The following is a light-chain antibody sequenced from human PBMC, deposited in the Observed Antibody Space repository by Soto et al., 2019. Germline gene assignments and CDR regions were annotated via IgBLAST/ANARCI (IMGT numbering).Light chain of an antibody. CDR1: SSNIGDNY. V-gene: IGLV1-47*01. CDR3: ATWDDSLNGFYV. CDR2: RNN. Sequence: QAVVTQPPSASGTPGQRVTISCSGSSSNIGDNYVFWYQQLPGAAPKPLIYRNNQRPSGVPDRFSGSKSGTSASLAISGLRSDDEADYFCATWDDSLNGFYVFGTGTKLTVL. J-gene: IGLJ1*01.